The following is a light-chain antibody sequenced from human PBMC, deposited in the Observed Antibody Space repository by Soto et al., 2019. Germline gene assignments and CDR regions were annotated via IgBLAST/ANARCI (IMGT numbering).Light chain of an antibody. CDR1: QSVSSDY. V-gene: IGKV3-20*01. CDR2: GAS. Sequence: EIVLTQSPDTLSLSPGERATLSCRASQSVSSDYLAWYQRKPGQAPRLLIYGASSRATGIPDRFSGSGSGTDFTLTITRLEPEDFAVYYCQQYGSSPRTFGQGTKVDIK. J-gene: IGKJ1*01. CDR3: QQYGSSPRT.